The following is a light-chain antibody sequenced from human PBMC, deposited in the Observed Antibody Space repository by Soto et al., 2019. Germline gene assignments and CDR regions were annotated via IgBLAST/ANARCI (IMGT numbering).Light chain of an antibody. V-gene: IGLV1-40*01. Sequence: QSVLTQPPSVSGAPGQRVTISCTGSSSNIGAGFDVHWYQQLPGTAPKLLIFGNSNRPSGVPDRFSGSNSGTSASLAITGLQADDEADYCCQSYDSSLSGFYVFGTGTKVTVL. CDR3: QSYDSSLSGFYV. J-gene: IGLJ1*01. CDR1: SSNIGAGFD. CDR2: GNS.